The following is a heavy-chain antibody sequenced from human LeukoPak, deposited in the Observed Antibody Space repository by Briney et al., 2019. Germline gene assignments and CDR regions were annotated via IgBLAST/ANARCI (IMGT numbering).Heavy chain of an antibody. CDR1: GVTFSSYW. J-gene: IGHJ4*02. CDR3: ARDLHSSGWYGGLDY. V-gene: IGHV3-7*01. CDR2: IKEDGSEK. D-gene: IGHD6-19*01. Sequence: PGGSLRLSCAASGVTFSSYWMSWVRQAPGKGLKWVANIKEDGSEKYYVDSVKGRFTISRDNAKNSLYLQMNSLRAEDTAVYYCARDLHSSGWYGGLDYWGQGTLVTVSS.